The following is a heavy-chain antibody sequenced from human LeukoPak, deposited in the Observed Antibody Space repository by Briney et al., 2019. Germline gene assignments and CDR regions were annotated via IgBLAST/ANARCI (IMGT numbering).Heavy chain of an antibody. CDR2: IYYSGST. V-gene: IGHV4-59*08. CDR3: ARHERDVSLDHAFDI. CDR1: GGSFSGSN. Sequence: PSETLSLTCAVYGGSFSGSNWSWIRQPPGKGLEWIGYIYYSGSTSYNPSLKSRVTILVDTSKNQFSLKLRSVTAADTAVYYCARHERDVSLDHAFDIWGQGTMVTVSS. J-gene: IGHJ3*02. D-gene: IGHD5-24*01.